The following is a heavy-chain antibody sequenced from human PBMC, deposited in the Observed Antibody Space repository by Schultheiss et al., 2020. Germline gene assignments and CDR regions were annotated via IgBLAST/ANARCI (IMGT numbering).Heavy chain of an antibody. J-gene: IGHJ5*02. D-gene: IGHD2-2*01. CDR2: ISGSGGST. V-gene: IGHV3-23*01. CDR3: AKGRTVVPAADGP. Sequence: GGSLRLSCAASGFTFSGSAMHWVRQAPGKGLEWVSAISGSGGSTYYADSVKGRFTISRDNSKNTLYLQMNSLRAEDTAVYYCAKGRTVVPAADGPWGQGTLVTVSS. CDR1: GFTFSGSA.